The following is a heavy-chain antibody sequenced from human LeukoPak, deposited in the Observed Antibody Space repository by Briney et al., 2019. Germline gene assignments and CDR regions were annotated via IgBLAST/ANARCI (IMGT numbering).Heavy chain of an antibody. CDR2: IKSKTDGGTT. Sequence: GGSLRLSCVASGFTFSSYSMNWVRQAPGKGLEWVGRIKSKTDGGTTDYAAPVKGRFTISRDDSKNTLYLQMNSLKTEDTAVYYCTTSYDILTGYEYYFDYWGQGTLVTVSS. V-gene: IGHV3-15*07. CDR3: TTSYDILTGYEYYFDY. J-gene: IGHJ4*02. D-gene: IGHD3-9*01. CDR1: GFTFSSYS.